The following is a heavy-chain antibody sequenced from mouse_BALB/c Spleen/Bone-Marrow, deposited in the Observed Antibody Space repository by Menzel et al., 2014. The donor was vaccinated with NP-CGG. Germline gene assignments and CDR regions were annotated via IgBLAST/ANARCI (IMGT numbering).Heavy chain of an antibody. CDR2: IDPANGNT. J-gene: IGHJ4*01. CDR1: GFNIKDTY. V-gene: IGHV14-3*02. D-gene: IGHD4-1*01. CDR3: ARWEYYAMDY. Sequence: VQLKESGAELVKPGASVKLSCTASGFNIKDTYMHWVKQRPEQGLEWIGRIDPANGNTKYDPKFQGKATITADTSSNTAYLQLSGLTSEGTAVYYCARWEYYAMDYWGQGTSVTVSS.